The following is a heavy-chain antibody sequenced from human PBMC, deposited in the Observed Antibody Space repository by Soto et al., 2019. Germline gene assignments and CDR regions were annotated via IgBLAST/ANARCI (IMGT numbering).Heavy chain of an antibody. CDR3: ARHSHDGSGWSIDY. V-gene: IGHV3-21*01. Sequence: EVQLVESGGGLVKPGGSLRLSCVASGFTFSTYSMNWVRQAPGKGLEWVSSISSSSYYIYYSDSVKGRFSISRDYAQSSLSLQMNSLRAEDTAVYYCARHSHDGSGWSIDYWGQGTLVTVSS. CDR2: ISSSSYYI. CDR1: GFTFSTYS. J-gene: IGHJ4*02. D-gene: IGHD6-19*01.